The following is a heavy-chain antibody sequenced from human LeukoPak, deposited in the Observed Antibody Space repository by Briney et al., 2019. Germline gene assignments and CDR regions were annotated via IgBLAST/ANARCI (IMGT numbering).Heavy chain of an antibody. CDR2: IRSKANSYAT. CDR3: ARHLGDSNGGYNWFDP. J-gene: IGHJ5*02. Sequence: GGSLRLSCAASGFTFSGSAMHWVRQASGKGLEWIGRIRSKANSYATAYAASVKGRFTISRDDSKNTAYLQMSSLKTEDTALYYCARHLGDSNGGYNWFDPWGQGTLVTVSS. CDR1: GFTFSGSA. D-gene: IGHD6-19*01. V-gene: IGHV3-73*01.